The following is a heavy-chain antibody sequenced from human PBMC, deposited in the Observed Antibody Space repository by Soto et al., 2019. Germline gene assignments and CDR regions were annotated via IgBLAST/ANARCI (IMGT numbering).Heavy chain of an antibody. CDR2: IYYSGNT. CDR1: GGSINSYY. J-gene: IGHJ4*02. V-gene: IGHV4-59*01. D-gene: IGHD3-9*01. CDR3: ATYYDILTGYYTLDY. Sequence: SETLSLTCTVSGGSINSYYWSWIRQPPGKGLEWIGYIYYSGNTNYNPSLKSRVTISIDTSKNQFSLKLSSVTAADTAVYYCATYYDILTGYYTLDYWGQGTLVTVSS.